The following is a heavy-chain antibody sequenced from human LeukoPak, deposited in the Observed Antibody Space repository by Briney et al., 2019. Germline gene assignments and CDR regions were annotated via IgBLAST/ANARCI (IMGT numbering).Heavy chain of an antibody. Sequence: GGSLRLSCAASGFTFSSYAMSWVRQAPGKGLEWVSAISGSGGSTYYADSVRGRFTISRDNSKNTLYLQMNSLRAEDTAVYYCAKKGRLLWFGGSLEQYFDYWGQGTLVTVSS. CDR3: AKKGRLLWFGGSLEQYFDY. CDR2: ISGSGGST. D-gene: IGHD3-10*01. V-gene: IGHV3-23*01. CDR1: GFTFSSYA. J-gene: IGHJ4*02.